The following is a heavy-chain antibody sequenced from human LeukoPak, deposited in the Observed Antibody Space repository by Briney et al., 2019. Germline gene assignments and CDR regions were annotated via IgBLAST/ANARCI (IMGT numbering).Heavy chain of an antibody. V-gene: IGHV3-20*04. CDR3: ARAYSSSYYYYMDV. CDR2: INWNGGST. CDR1: GFTFSSYA. Sequence: PGGSLRLSCAASGFTFSSYAMSWVRQAPGKGLEWVPGINWNGGSTGYADSVKGRFTISRDNAKNSLYLQMNSLRAEDTALYYCARAYSSSYYYYMDVWGKGTTVTVSS. D-gene: IGHD6-6*01. J-gene: IGHJ6*03.